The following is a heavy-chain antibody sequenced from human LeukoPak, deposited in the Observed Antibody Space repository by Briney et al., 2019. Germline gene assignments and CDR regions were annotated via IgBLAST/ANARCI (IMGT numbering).Heavy chain of an antibody. CDR3: ATGTYFTILGVVTTRPEYFQH. J-gene: IGHJ1*01. CDR2: VDPEDGET. V-gene: IGHV1-69-2*01. D-gene: IGHD3-3*01. CDR1: GYTFTDYY. Sequence: ASVKVSCKVSGYTFTDYYMHWVQQAPGKGLEWMGLVDPEDGETIYAEKFQGRVTITADTSTDTAYMELSSLRSEDTAVYYCATGTYFTILGVVTTRPEYFQHWGQGTLVTVSS.